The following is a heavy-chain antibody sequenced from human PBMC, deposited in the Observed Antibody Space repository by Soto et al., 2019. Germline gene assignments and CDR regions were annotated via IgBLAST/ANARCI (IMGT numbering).Heavy chain of an antibody. CDR3: ALYSRSILDY. D-gene: IGHD6-13*01. J-gene: IGHJ4*02. CDR1: VYTFTSYG. Sequence: QVQLVQSGAEVKKPGASLKVSCNTSVYTFTSYGISWGRQAPGQGLEGMGWINPYTGNTSDAQKLQGRVTMSTDTPTQTAYMELRSLRSDDTAVYYCALYSRSILDYWCQGTLVTVS. CDR2: INPYTGNT. V-gene: IGHV1-18*04.